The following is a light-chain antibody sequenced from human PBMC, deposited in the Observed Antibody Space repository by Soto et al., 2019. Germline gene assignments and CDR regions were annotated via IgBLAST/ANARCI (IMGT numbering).Light chain of an antibody. V-gene: IGLV1-40*01. CDR2: ADG. CDR1: SSNIGAGYD. CDR3: CSYARSIALM. Sequence: QSVLTQPQSVSGAPGQRVIISCSGSSSNIGAGYDVYWYLKLPGTAPIVLKYADGNRPSRVPDRFSDSKSRYTASLTISGLQAEDEADYYCCSYARSIALMFGGGTKLTVL. J-gene: IGLJ3*02.